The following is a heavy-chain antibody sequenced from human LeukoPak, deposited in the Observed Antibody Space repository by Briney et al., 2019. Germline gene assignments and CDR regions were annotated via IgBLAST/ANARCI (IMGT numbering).Heavy chain of an antibody. CDR3: AGQMDSRGSIDY. CDR1: GASISSHY. Sequence: PSETLSLTCTVSGASISSHYWSWIRQPPGRGLDWIGYFYYSGSINYNPSLKSRVTIPVDTSKNQFSLKPNSVTAADTAVYYCAGQMDSRGSIDYWGQGTLVSVSS. V-gene: IGHV4-59*08. J-gene: IGHJ4*02. D-gene: IGHD3-22*01. CDR2: FYYSGSI.